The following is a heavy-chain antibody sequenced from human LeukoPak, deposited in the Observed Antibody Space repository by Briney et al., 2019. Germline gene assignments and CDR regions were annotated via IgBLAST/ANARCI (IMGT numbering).Heavy chain of an antibody. CDR1: GFTFSSYP. D-gene: IGHD6-6*01. J-gene: IGHJ4*02. Sequence: GGSLRLSCAASGFTFSSYPMSWVRQAPGKALEWVEAISGSGGRTSQADSEKGRSTTFTDNSKNTLYLQMNSLRAEYTAVHYCANSIAARTPPYAWGQRSLVSVSP. CDR2: ISGSGGRT. V-gene: IGHV3-23*01. CDR3: ANSIAARTPPYA.